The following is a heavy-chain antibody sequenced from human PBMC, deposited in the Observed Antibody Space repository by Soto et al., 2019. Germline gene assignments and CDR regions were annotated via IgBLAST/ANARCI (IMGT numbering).Heavy chain of an antibody. Sequence: QVQLVQSGSEVKKPGSSVRVSCKISGGSLSNITVSWVRQAPGLGLEWMGRVNPLLGTANYAQKFQGRVKLSADRSTNTASMDMTSLTSVDTAMYYCARLPLDSWGQGTLVNVSS. J-gene: IGHJ5*01. CDR1: GGSLSNIT. V-gene: IGHV1-69*08. CDR2: VNPLLGTA. CDR3: ARLPLDS.